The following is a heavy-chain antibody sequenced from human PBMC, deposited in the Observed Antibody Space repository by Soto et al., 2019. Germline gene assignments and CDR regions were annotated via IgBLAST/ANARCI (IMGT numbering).Heavy chain of an antibody. CDR1: GYGFTTYG. CDR3: ARGRDGDY. D-gene: IGHD6-6*01. J-gene: IGHJ4*02. CDR2: ISAPNGNT. V-gene: IGHV1-18*01. Sequence: QVHLVQSGAEVKKPGASVKVSCKGSGYGFTTYGITWVRQAPGQGLEWMAWISAPNGNTDYAQDLQGRVTVTRDTSPSTAYMELRSLRSDDTAVYYCARGRDGDYWGQGALVTVSS.